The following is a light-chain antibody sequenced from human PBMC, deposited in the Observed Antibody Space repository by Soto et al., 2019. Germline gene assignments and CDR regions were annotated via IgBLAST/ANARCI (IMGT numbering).Light chain of an antibody. Sequence: QSVLAQPTSVSESPGQSITISCTGNHNDIGTYDYVSWYQQHPGRAPRLLIHGVTTRPSGISDRFSASKSGLTASLTISGLQPEDEADYYCSSFTSNRIYVFGPGTKVTGL. J-gene: IGLJ1*01. CDR1: HNDIGTYDY. CDR2: GVT. CDR3: SSFTSNRIYV. V-gene: IGLV2-14*03.